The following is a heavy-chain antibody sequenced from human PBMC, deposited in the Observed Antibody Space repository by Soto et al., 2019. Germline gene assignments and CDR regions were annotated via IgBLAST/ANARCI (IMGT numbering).Heavy chain of an antibody. J-gene: IGHJ4*02. D-gene: IGHD3-22*01. CDR3: ARDVYYYDSSAYWAY. CDR2: ITGSSSYI. CDR1: GFTFSSYS. Sequence: EVQLVESGGGLVKPGGSLRLSCAASGFTFSSYSMNWVRQDRGKGLEWVSSITGSSSYIYYADSVKGRFTISRDNAKKSLYLQMNSLRAEDTAVYYCARDVYYYDSSAYWAYWGQGTLVTVSS. V-gene: IGHV3-21*02.